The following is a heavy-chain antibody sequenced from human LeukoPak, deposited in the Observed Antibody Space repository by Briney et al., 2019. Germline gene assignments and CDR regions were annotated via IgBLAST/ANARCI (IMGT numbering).Heavy chain of an antibody. J-gene: IGHJ4*02. CDR1: GGSISSYY. CDR2: IYTRGST. Sequence: PSETLSLTCTVSGGSISSYYWSWIRQPPGKGLEWIGYIYTRGSTNYNPSLKSRVTISVDTSENQFSLKLSSVTAADTAVYYCARHVTYSGSYYQATYYFDYWGQGTLVTVSS. V-gene: IGHV4-4*09. D-gene: IGHD1-26*01. CDR3: ARHVTYSGSYYQATYYFDY.